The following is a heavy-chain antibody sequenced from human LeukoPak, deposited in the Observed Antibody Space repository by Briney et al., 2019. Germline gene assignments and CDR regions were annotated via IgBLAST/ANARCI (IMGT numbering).Heavy chain of an antibody. V-gene: IGHV3-30*18. J-gene: IGHJ4*02. CDR3: TQKGGTDY. D-gene: IGHD2-15*01. Sequence: GGSLRLSCAASGFTFSGYGIHWVRQAPGKGLEWVAVISNDGNNNYYADYVKGRFTISRDNSKNTLYLQMNSLRAEDTAAYYCTQKGGTDYWGQGTLVTVSS. CDR1: GFTFSGYG. CDR2: ISNDGNNN.